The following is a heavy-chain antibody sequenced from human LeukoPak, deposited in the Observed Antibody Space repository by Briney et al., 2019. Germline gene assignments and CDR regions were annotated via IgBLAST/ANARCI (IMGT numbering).Heavy chain of an antibody. Sequence: PGGSLRLSCAASGFTFSSYAIHWVRQAPGKGLEWVSLISGDGYSTYYADSVKGRFTISRDNSKNSLYLQMNSLRTEDTALYYCARQSFDCWGQGALVTVSS. CDR1: GFTFSSYA. CDR2: ISGDGYST. CDR3: ARQSFDC. J-gene: IGHJ4*02. V-gene: IGHV3-43*02.